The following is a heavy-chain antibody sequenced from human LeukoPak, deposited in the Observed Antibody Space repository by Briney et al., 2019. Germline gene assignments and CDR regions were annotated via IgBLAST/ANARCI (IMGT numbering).Heavy chain of an antibody. J-gene: IGHJ4*02. CDR3: ARGYDSSGYSRPSFDY. CDR1: GGSFSGYY. CDR2: IYYSGST. V-gene: IGHV4-59*01. Sequence: SETLSLTCAVYGGSFSGYYWSWIRQPPGKGLEWIGYIYYSGSTNYNPSLKSRVTISVDTSKNQFSLKLSSVTAADTAVYYCARGYDSSGYSRPSFDYWGQGTLVTVSS. D-gene: IGHD3-22*01.